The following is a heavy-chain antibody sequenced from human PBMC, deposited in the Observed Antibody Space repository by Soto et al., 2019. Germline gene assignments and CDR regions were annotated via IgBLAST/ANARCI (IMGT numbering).Heavy chain of an antibody. V-gene: IGHV1-69*12. CDR2: IVPIVDTS. CDR1: GGTFSSYA. D-gene: IGHD5-12*01. Sequence: QVQLVQSGAEVRQPASSVKVSCKTSGGTFSSYAISWVRQAPGQGLEWMGGIVPIVDTSTYAQKFQGRVTITAGESTSTVSKEVSSMRSDDTAVYYCGAVVAIPGYPDNWGQGTLVTVSS. J-gene: IGHJ4*02. CDR3: GAVVAIPGYPDN.